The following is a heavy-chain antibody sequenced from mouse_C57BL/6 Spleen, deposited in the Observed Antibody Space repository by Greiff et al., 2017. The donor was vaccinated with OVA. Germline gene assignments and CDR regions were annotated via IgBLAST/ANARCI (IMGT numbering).Heavy chain of an antibody. J-gene: IGHJ4*01. Sequence: QVQLQQPGAELVKPGASVKLSCKASGYTFTSYWMQWVKQRPGQGLEWIGEIDPSDSYTNYNQKFKGKATLTVDTSSSTAYMQLSSLTSEDTAVYYCARVRRGSSLYYYAMDYWGQGTSVTVSS. CDR1: GYTFTSYW. CDR3: ARVRRGSSLYYYAMDY. V-gene: IGHV1-50*01. D-gene: IGHD1-1*01. CDR2: IDPSDSYT.